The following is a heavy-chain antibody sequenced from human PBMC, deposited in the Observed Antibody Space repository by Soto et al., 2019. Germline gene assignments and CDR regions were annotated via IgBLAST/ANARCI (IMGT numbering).Heavy chain of an antibody. D-gene: IGHD3-22*01. CDR2: IWYDGSNK. CDR1: GFTFSSYG. Sequence: PGGSLRLSCAASGFTFSSYGMHWVRQAPGKGLEWVAVIWYDGSNKYYADSVKGRFTISRDNSKNTLYLQMNSLRAEDTAVYYCARGPSPYYYDSSGYPFDYWGQGTLVTV. V-gene: IGHV3-33*01. J-gene: IGHJ4*02. CDR3: ARGPSPYYYDSSGYPFDY.